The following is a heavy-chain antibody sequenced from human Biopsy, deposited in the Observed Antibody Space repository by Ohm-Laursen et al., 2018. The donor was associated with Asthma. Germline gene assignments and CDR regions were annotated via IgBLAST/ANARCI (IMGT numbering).Heavy chain of an antibody. CDR1: GFTFSNAW. J-gene: IGHJ4*02. V-gene: IGHV3-7*01. CDR3: TRTVAATPYDY. CDR2: IKPDGTER. D-gene: IGHD4-17*01. Sequence: SLRLSCAASGFTFSNAWMSWVRQAPGKDLEWVANIKPDGTERYYVDSVKGRFTISRDNANNSLYLQMKFLGAEDTAVYYCTRTVAATPYDYWGQGTLVTVSS.